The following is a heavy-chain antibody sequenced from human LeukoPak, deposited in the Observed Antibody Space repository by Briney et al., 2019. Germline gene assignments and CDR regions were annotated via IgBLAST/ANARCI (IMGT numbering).Heavy chain of an antibody. J-gene: IGHJ5*02. D-gene: IGHD6-13*01. V-gene: IGHV4-59*08. CDR3: ARRARAEADTSPDNWVDP. CDR1: GGSINNYF. CDR2: VYYTGST. Sequence: SETLSLTCSVSGGSINNYFWNWLRQPPGRGLEWIGHVYYTGSTRYNPSLKSRVFISIDTSMSQFSLKLSSVTAADTAVYYCARRARAEADTSPDNWVDPWGQGTLVTVSS.